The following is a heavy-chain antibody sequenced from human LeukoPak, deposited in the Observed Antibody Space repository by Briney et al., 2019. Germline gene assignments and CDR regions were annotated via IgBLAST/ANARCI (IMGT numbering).Heavy chain of an antibody. J-gene: IGHJ6*03. CDR3: ARPATAGYYYYYMDV. CDR1: GGTFSSYA. V-gene: IGHV1-69*05. Sequence: ASVKVFCKSSGGTFSSYAISWVRQAPGQGLELMGGIIPIFGTANYAEKFQGRVTITTDESTSTAYMELSSLRSEDTAVYYCARPATAGYYYYYMDVWGKGTTVTVSS. D-gene: IGHD2-21*02. CDR2: IIPIFGTA.